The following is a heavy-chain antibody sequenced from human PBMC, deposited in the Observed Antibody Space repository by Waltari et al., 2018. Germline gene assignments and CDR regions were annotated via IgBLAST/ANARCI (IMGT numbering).Heavy chain of an antibody. J-gene: IGHJ4*02. Sequence: QLQLQESGPGLVKPSETLSLTCTVSGVSISSSSYYWGWIRQPPGKGLEWIGSIYYSGSTYYNPSLKSRVTISVDTSKNQFSLKLSSVTAADTAVYYCARKRSWYVDYWGQGTLVTVSS. D-gene: IGHD6-13*01. CDR2: IYYSGST. CDR3: ARKRSWYVDY. CDR1: GVSISSSSYY. V-gene: IGHV4-39*01.